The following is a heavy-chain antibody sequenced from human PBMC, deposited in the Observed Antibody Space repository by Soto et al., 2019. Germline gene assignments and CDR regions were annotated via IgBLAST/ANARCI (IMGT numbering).Heavy chain of an antibody. J-gene: IGHJ4*02. CDR3: ARGDTAMVRGDYFDY. V-gene: IGHV4-31*03. CDR1: GGSISSGGYY. D-gene: IGHD5-18*01. Sequence: PSETLSLTCTVSGGSISSGGYYWSWIRQHPGKGLEWTGYIYYSGSTYYNPSLKSRVTISVDTSKNQFSLKLSSVTAADTAVYYCARGDTAMVRGDYFDYWGQGTLVTVSS. CDR2: IYYSGST.